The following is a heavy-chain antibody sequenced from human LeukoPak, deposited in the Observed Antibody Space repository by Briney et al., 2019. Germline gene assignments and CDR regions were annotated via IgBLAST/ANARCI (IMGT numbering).Heavy chain of an antibody. CDR2: ISGSGGST. CDR1: GFTFSSYA. Sequence: GGSLRLSCAASGFTFSSYAMSWVRQAPGKGLEWVSAISGSGGSTYYADSVKGRFTISRDNSKNTLYLQMNSLRAEDTAVYYCAESPGVMWLGYFDYWGQGTLVTVSS. V-gene: IGHV3-23*01. J-gene: IGHJ4*02. CDR3: AESPGVMWLGYFDY. D-gene: IGHD6-19*01.